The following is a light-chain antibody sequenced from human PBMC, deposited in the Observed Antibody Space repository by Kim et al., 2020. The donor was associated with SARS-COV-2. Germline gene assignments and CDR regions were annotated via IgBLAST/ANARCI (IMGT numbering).Light chain of an antibody. Sequence: SPWERATLSCRTSQSVCSHCLAWYQPRPGQAPRLLIYSVSNRATGIPDRFSGSGSGTDFTLTISRLEPEDFAVYYCQQYGVAPPYTFGQGTKLEI. J-gene: IGKJ2*01. CDR3: QQYGVAPPYT. V-gene: IGKV3-20*01. CDR2: SVS. CDR1: QSVCSHC.